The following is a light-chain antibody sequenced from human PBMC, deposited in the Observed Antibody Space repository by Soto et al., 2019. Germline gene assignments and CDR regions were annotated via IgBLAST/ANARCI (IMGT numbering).Light chain of an antibody. CDR2: DVS. CDR3: CSFAGSDTLV. J-gene: IGLJ2*01. CDR1: SSDVGAYNS. Sequence: QSVLTQPRSVSGSPGQSVTISCTGTSSDVGAYNSVSWYQQHPGKAPKVMVYDVSKRPSGVPDRFSGSKSANTAALTISGLQADDEADYYCCSFAGSDTLVFGGGTKLTVL. V-gene: IGLV2-11*01.